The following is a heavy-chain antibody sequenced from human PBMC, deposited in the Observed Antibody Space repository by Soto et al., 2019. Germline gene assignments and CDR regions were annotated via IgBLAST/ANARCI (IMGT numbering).Heavy chain of an antibody. D-gene: IGHD6-13*01. Sequence: QVQLVVSGGGVVQSGRSLRLSCAASGFTFSTSGMHWIRQVPGKGLEWVAMISHDGGATYYVDSVKGRFTISRDTDKNTLHLQMDSLRPEDTATYYCAKDWGSSGWYNWFDPWGQGTLVTVSS. J-gene: IGHJ5*02. CDR2: ISHDGGAT. CDR1: GFTFSTSG. V-gene: IGHV3-30*18. CDR3: AKDWGSSGWYNWFDP.